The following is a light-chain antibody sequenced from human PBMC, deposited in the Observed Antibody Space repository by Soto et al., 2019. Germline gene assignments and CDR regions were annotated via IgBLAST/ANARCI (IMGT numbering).Light chain of an antibody. CDR1: QTIDNT. CDR2: DAS. V-gene: IGKV3-15*01. Sequence: EIVMTQSPATLSPSPGESATLSCRASQTIDNTLAWYQRKPGQAPRLLIYDASTGATGVPARFSGSGSGTGFTLTISSLQSEDFAVYYCQHYNYWPYTFGQGTKVDIK. CDR3: QHYNYWPYT. J-gene: IGKJ2*01.